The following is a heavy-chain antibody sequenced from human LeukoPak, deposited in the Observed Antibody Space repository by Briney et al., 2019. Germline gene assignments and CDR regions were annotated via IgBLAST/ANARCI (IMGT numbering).Heavy chain of an antibody. CDR2: IYYSGST. D-gene: IGHD2/OR15-2a*01. CDR1: GGSISSSSYY. J-gene: IGHJ4*02. Sequence: PSETLSLTCTVSGGSISSSSYYWGWIRQPPGKGLEWIGSIYYSGSTYYNPSLKSRVTISVDTSKNQFFLKLSSVTAADTAVYYCARHVTVSTVDYWGQGTLVTVSS. V-gene: IGHV4-39*01. CDR3: ARHVTVSTVDY.